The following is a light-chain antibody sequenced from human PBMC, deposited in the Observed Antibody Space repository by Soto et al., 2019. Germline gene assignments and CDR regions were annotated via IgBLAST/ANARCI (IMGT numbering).Light chain of an antibody. V-gene: IGKV1-5*03. CDR2: KAS. CDR3: QQYNSHRT. CDR1: QTGSTR. Sequence: EIRMTQSASTLAACVGDAVTIXCRASQTGSTRLDCFQQRAGEARKPLIYKASTLQSGVPSRFSGSGCGTEFTLTISSLQPDDFATYHCQQYNSHRTFGQGTKVDIK. J-gene: IGKJ1*01.